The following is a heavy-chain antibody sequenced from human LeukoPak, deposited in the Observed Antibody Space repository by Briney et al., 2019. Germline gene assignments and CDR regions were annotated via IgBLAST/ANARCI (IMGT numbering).Heavy chain of an antibody. Sequence: SETLSLTCAASGDSITSNYWSWIRQPPGKRLEWIGYIYYGGSTNYNPSLKSRVTISVDTSKNQFSLKLTSVTAADTAVYYCARGGWYSHYWGQGTLVTVSS. CDR3: ARGGWYSHY. J-gene: IGHJ4*02. D-gene: IGHD3-16*01. V-gene: IGHV4-59*01. CDR1: GDSITSNY. CDR2: IYYGGST.